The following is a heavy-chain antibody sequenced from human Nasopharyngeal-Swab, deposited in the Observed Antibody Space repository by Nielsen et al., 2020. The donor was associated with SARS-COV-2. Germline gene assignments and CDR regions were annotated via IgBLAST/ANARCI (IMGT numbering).Heavy chain of an antibody. V-gene: IGHV3-21*01. D-gene: IGHD3-10*01. Sequence: GESLKIPCAASGFTFSNYSMNWVRQAPGKGLEWVSSISSSTSYIYYADSVKGRFTISRDNAKNSLYLQMNSLRAEDTAVYYCAKDGFGESPYYYYYYGMDVWGQGTTVTVSS. J-gene: IGHJ6*02. CDR2: ISSSTSYI. CDR1: GFTFSNYS. CDR3: AKDGFGESPYYYYYYGMDV.